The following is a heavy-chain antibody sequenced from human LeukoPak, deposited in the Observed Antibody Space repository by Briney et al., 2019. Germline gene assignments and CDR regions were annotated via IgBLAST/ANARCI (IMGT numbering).Heavy chain of an antibody. V-gene: IGHV3-23*01. CDR2: ISGSGAGT. Sequence: GGSLRLSCAASGFTFSIYAMSWVRQAPGKGLEWVSAISGSGAGTYYADSVKGRFTISRDNSRNTLYLQMNSLRAEDTAVYHCAKGGSFYYDTSGYLYWGQGTLVTVSS. CDR3: AKGGSFYYDTSGYLY. J-gene: IGHJ4*02. CDR1: GFTFSIYA. D-gene: IGHD3-22*01.